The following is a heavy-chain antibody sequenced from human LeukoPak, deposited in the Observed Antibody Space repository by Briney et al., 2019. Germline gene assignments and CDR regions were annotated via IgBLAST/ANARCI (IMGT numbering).Heavy chain of an antibody. CDR3: ARGSMRFLEWLLLGDAFDI. Sequence: PSETLSLTCTVSGGSISSGGYYWSWIRQPPGKGLEWIGYIYHSGSTYYNPSLKSRVTISVDRSKNQFSLKLSSVTAADTAVYYCARGSMRFLEWLLLGDAFDIWGQGTMVTVSS. D-gene: IGHD3-3*01. CDR1: GGSISSGGYY. V-gene: IGHV4-30-2*01. J-gene: IGHJ3*02. CDR2: IYHSGST.